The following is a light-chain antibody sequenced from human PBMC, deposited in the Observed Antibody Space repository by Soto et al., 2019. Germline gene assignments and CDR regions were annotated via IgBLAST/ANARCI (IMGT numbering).Light chain of an antibody. Sequence: QSALTQPASVSGSPGQSITISFTGTSSDVGGYNFVSLYQQHPGKSPKFIIYDVRNRPSGVSNRFSGARSGNTASLTISGLQAEDEADYSCSSYTSSSTVIFGGGTKLTVL. J-gene: IGLJ2*01. V-gene: IGLV2-14*03. CDR3: SSYTSSSTVI. CDR1: SSDVGGYNF. CDR2: DVR.